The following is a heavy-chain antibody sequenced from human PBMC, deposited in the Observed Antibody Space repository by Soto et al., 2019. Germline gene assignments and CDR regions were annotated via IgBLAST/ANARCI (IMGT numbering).Heavy chain of an antibody. D-gene: IGHD6-13*01. CDR1: GGTFSSYA. V-gene: IGHV1-69*01. CDR3: ARGSWDSSSWYLYYFDY. J-gene: IGHJ4*02. Sequence: QVQLVQSGAEVKKPGSSVKVSCKASGGTFSSYAISWVRQAPGQGLEWMGGIIPIFGTANYAQKFQGRVTITADESTSTADMELSSLRSEDTAVYYCARGSWDSSSWYLYYFDYWGQGTLVTVSS. CDR2: IIPIFGTA.